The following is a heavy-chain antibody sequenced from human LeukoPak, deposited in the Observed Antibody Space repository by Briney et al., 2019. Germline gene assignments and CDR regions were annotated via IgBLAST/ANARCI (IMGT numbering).Heavy chain of an antibody. D-gene: IGHD2-15*01. V-gene: IGHV3-21*01. Sequence: PGGSLRLSCAASGLTFSSFSMNWVRQAPGKGLEWVSSISSRSSYIYYADSVKGRFTISRDNAKNSLYLQMNSLRAEDTAVYYCARVPSDIVVVEPATPDFWGQGTLVTVSS. CDR1: GLTFSSFS. CDR3: ARVPSDIVVVEPATPDF. CDR2: ISSRSSYI. J-gene: IGHJ4*02.